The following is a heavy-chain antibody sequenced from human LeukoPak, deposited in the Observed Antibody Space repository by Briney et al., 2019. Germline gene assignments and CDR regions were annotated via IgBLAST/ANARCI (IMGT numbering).Heavy chain of an antibody. J-gene: IGHJ5*01. Sequence: GRSLRLSCAASGFTFSSYGMHWDRQAPGKGLEWVAVISYDGSNKYYADSVKGRFSISRDNAKNSLYLQLSSLRDEDTAVYYCARDCRLNCARQPGFDSWAREPWSPSPQ. CDR3: ARDCRLNCARQPGFDS. CDR2: ISYDGSNK. V-gene: IGHV3-30*03. D-gene: IGHD1-1*01. CDR1: GFTFSSYG.